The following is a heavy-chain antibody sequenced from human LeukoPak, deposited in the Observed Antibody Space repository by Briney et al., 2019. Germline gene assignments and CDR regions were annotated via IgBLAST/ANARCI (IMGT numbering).Heavy chain of an antibody. CDR1: GXSISSYY. V-gene: IGHV4-59*08. CDR2: ISYSGST. CDR3: ASLRGRQQLVKYYYYGMDV. D-gene: IGHD6-13*01. J-gene: IGHJ6*02. Sequence: PSETLSLTCTVSGXSISSYYWSWIRQPPGKGLEWIGYISYSGSTNYNPSLKSRVTISVDTSKNQVSLRLSSVTAADTAVYYCASLRGRQQLVKYYYYGMDVWGQGTTVTVSS.